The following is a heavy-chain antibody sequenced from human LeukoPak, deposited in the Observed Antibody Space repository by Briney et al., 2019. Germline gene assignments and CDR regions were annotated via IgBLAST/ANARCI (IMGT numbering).Heavy chain of an antibody. V-gene: IGHV4-39*01. CDR2: IYISVLK. CDR3: ARHKAPTVYESWNTEPTGFDP. D-gene: IGHD5/OR15-5a*01. CDR1: RGFPSAGNSC. Sequence: PETPSPTPKVSRGFPSAGNSCWGWVRQPPGKGLRWIATIYISVLKYFNSSLESRVTVSIETSKNELYLTLDSVTAADTGVYYCARHKAPTVYESWNTEPTGFDPWGQGILVTVSS. J-gene: IGHJ5*02.